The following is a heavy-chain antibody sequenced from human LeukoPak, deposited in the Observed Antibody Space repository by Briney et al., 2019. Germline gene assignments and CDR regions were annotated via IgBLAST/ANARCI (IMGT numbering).Heavy chain of an antibody. CDR3: AETMVRRAPPWY. Sequence: ASVKVSCKASGYTFTSYYMHWVRQAPGQGLEWMGIINPSGGSTSYAQKFQGRVTMTRDTSTSTVYMELSSLRSEDTAVYYCAETMVRRAPPWYWGQGTLVTVSS. CDR1: GYTFTSYY. D-gene: IGHD3-10*01. CDR2: INPSGGST. V-gene: IGHV1-46*01. J-gene: IGHJ4*02.